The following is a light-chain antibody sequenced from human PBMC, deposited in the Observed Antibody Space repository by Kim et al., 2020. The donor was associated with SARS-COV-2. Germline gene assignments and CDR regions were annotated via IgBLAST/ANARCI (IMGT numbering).Light chain of an antibody. CDR2: DTT. CDR1: QTIKNR. Sequence: SPGERATLSCRASQTIKNRLVWYQQKPGQAPRLLIYDTTTRAPGIPARFIGSGSETEFTLTISSLQSEDFAVYYCQQSNDWPPLTFGQGTKVDIK. J-gene: IGKJ1*01. CDR3: QQSNDWPPLT. V-gene: IGKV3-15*01.